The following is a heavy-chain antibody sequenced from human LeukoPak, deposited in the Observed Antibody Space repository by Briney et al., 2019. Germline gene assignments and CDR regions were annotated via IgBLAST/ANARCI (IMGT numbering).Heavy chain of an antibody. CDR1: GGSISSYY. J-gene: IGHJ6*02. CDR3: ARAFGDWYYYYGMDV. V-gene: IGHV4-59*01. D-gene: IGHD2-21*02. Sequence: SETLSLTCTVSGGSISSYYWSWIRQPPGKGLEWIGYIYYSGSTNYNPSLKSRVTISVDTSKNQFSLKLSSVTAADTAVYYCARAFGDWYYYYGMDVWGQGTTVTVSS. CDR2: IYYSGST.